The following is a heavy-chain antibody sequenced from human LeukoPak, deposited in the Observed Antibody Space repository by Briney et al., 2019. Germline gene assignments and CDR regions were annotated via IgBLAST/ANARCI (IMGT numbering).Heavy chain of an antibody. V-gene: IGHV1-8*03. CDR3: AISSSSQSLFDY. D-gene: IGHD6-6*01. J-gene: IGHJ4*02. CDR1: GYTFTGYD. Sequence: ASVKVSCKASGYTFTGYDINWVRQATGQGLEWMGWMNPNSGNTGYAQKFQGRVTITRNTSISTAYMELSSLRSEDTAVYYCAISSSSQSLFDYWGQGTLVTVSS. CDR2: MNPNSGNT.